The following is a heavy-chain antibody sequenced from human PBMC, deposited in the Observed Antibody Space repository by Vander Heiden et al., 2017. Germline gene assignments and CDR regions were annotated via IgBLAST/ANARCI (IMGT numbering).Heavy chain of an antibody. CDR3: ARDQAYSSGWNDAFDI. J-gene: IGHJ3*02. V-gene: IGHV3-33*01. CDR2: IWYDGNNK. Sequence: QMQLVESGGRVVQPGRCLRLSCAAARFTFKRSGIQWVPQAPGKRLEWVAIIWYDGNNKYYSDSVKGRFTISRDNSKNTVFLQMDNLRLDDTGLYYCARDQAYSSGWNDAFDIWGQGTLVTVS. CDR1: RFTFKRSG. D-gene: IGHD3-22*01.